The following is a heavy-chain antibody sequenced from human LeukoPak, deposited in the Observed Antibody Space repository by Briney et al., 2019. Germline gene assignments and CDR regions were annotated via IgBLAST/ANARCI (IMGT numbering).Heavy chain of an antibody. D-gene: IGHD6-6*01. CDR2: IYCGGST. V-gene: IGHV3-66*01. CDR1: GLTVSSNY. CDR3: ARERVENQQLVGGNY. J-gene: IGHJ4*02. Sequence: GESLRLSCAASGLTVSSNYMSWVRQAPGKGLEWVSVIYCGGSTYYADSVKGRFTISRDNSKNTLYLQMNSLRAEDTAVYYCARERVENQQLVGGNYWGQGTLVTVTA.